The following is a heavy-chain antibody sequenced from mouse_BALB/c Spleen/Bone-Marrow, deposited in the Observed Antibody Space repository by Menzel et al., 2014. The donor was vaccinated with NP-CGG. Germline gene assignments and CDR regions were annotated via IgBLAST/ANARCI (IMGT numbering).Heavy chain of an antibody. Sequence: VKLMESGPGLVQPSQSLSITCTVSGFSLTSYGVHWVRQSPGKGLEWLGMIWSGGSTGYNAAFISRLSISKDNSKSQVFFKMNSLQPDDTAIYYCARNSYVPFAYWGQGTLVTVFA. CDR3: ARNSYVPFAY. CDR2: IWSGGST. J-gene: IGHJ3*01. V-gene: IGHV2-4-1*01. CDR1: GFSLTSYG. D-gene: IGHD6-5*01.